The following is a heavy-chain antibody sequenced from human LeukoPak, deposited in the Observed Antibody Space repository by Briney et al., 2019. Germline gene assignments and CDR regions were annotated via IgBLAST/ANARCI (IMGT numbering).Heavy chain of an antibody. CDR1: GYTFTGYY. D-gene: IGHD5-18*01. Sequence: GASVKVSCKASGYTFTGYYMHWVRQAPGQGLEWMGWINPNSGGTNYAQKFQGRGTMTRDTSISTAYMELSRLRSDDTAVYYCARDTFGYSYGYDYWGQGTLVTVSS. V-gene: IGHV1-2*02. CDR2: INPNSGGT. J-gene: IGHJ4*02. CDR3: ARDTFGYSYGYDY.